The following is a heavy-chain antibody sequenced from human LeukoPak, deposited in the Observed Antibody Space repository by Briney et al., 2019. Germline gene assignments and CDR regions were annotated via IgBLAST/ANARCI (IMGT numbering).Heavy chain of an antibody. J-gene: IGHJ4*02. CDR2: INHSGST. V-gene: IGHV4-34*01. D-gene: IGHD6-6*01. CDR1: GGSFSGYY. Sequence: KTSETLSLTCAVYGGSFSGYYWSWIRQPPGKGLEWIGEINHSGSTNYNPSLKSRVTISVDTSKNQFSLKPSSVTAADTAVYYCARASSSSLFDYWGQGTLVTVSS. CDR3: ARASSSSLFDY.